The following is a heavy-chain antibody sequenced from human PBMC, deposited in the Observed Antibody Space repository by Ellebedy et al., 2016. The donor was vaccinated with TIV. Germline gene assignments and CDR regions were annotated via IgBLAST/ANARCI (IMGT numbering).Heavy chain of an antibody. D-gene: IGHD2-2*01. CDR1: GGSISSGGYY. CDR2: IYYSGST. CDR3: AGAPFVPIPAAMREVAWFDP. Sequence: SETLSLTXTVSGGSISSGGYYWSWIRQHPGKGLEWIGYIYYSGSTYYNPSLTSRVTISVDTSKNQFSLKLSSVTAADTAVYYCAGAPFVPIPAAMREVAWFDPWGQGTLVTVSS. J-gene: IGHJ5*02. V-gene: IGHV4-31*03.